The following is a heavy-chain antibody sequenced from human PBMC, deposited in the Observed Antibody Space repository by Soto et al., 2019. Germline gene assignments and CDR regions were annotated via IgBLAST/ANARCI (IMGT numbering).Heavy chain of an antibody. CDR3: EKDRRQLQYLDY. V-gene: IGHV3-23*01. CDR1: GFTFSSYA. Sequence: GGSLRLSCVASGFTFSSYAMSWVRQAPGKGLEWVSAISGNGGHTYYADSVKGRLTISRDNSRNTMYLQMNSLRAEDTAVYYCEKDRRQLQYLDYWGQGTLVTVS. CDR2: ISGNGGHT. D-gene: IGHD6-6*01. J-gene: IGHJ4*02.